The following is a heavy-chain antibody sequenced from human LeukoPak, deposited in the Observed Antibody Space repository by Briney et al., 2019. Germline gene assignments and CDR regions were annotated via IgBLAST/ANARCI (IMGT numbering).Heavy chain of an antibody. D-gene: IGHD3-3*01. J-gene: IGHJ5*02. CDR1: GGTFSSYI. CDR3: ARVSSTSSYFDFWSGYAFDL. Sequence: GASVKVSCKASGGTFSSYIITWVRQAPGQGLEWMGWVSGYNGKTPYAQTVQDRVTMTTDTSATTVYMKLWSLRVDATAVYYCARVSSTSSYFDFWSGYAFDLWGQGTPVIVSS. V-gene: IGHV1-18*01. CDR2: VSGYNGKT.